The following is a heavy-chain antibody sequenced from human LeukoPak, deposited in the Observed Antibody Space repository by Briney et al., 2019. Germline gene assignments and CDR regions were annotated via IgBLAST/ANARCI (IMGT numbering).Heavy chain of an antibody. J-gene: IGHJ4*02. CDR2: ISYDGSNK. CDR1: GFTFSSYA. Sequence: GRSLRLSCAASGFTFSSYAMHWVRQAPGKGLEWVAVISYDGSNKYYADSVKGRFTISRDNSKNTLYLQMNSLRAEDTAVYYCERDLYYDSSGYSHWGQGTLVTVSS. CDR3: ERDLYYDSSGYSH. V-gene: IGHV3-30*04. D-gene: IGHD3-22*01.